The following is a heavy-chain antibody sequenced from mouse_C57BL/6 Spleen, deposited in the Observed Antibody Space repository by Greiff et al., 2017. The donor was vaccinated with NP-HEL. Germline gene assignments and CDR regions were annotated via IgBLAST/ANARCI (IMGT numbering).Heavy chain of an antibody. J-gene: IGHJ4*01. CDR2: ISYDGSN. V-gene: IGHV3-6*01. CDR3: ARGGQLGNYAMDY. Sequence: DVKLQESGPGLVKPSQSLSLTCSVTGYSITSGYYWNWIRQFPGNKLEWMGYISYDGSNNYNPSLKNRISITRDTSKNQFFLKLNSVTTEDTATYYCARGGQLGNYAMDYWGQGTSVTVSS. D-gene: IGHD4-1*02. CDR1: GYSITSGYY.